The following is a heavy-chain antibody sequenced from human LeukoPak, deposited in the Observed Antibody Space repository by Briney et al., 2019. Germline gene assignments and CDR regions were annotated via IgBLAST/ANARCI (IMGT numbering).Heavy chain of an antibody. CDR1: GDSISSGDYY. D-gene: IGHD4-23*01. V-gene: IGHV4-30-4*01. Sequence: SETLSLTCTVSGDSISSGDYYWSWIRQPPGKGLEWIGYIYYSGSTYYNPSLKSRVTISVDTSKNQFSLKLSSVTAADTAVYYCATETSPYYGGNSCFDYWGQGTLVTVSS. J-gene: IGHJ4*02. CDR2: IYYSGST. CDR3: ATETSPYYGGNSCFDY.